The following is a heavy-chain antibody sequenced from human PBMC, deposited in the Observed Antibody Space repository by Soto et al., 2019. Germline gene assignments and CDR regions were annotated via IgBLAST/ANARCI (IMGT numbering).Heavy chain of an antibody. V-gene: IGHV3-30-3*01. J-gene: IGHJ4*02. D-gene: IGHD6-19*01. Sequence: RLSCAASGFTFSSYAMHWVRQAPGKGLEWVAVISYDGSNKYYADSVKGRFTISRDNSKNTLYLQMNSLRAEDTAVYYCARDLGATYSSGWEGFDYWGQGTLVTVSS. CDR3: ARDLGATYSSGWEGFDY. CDR2: ISYDGSNK. CDR1: GFTFSSYA.